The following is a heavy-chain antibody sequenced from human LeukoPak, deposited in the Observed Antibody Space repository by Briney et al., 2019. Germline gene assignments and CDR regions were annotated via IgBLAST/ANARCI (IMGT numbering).Heavy chain of an antibody. D-gene: IGHD2-15*01. Sequence: GGSLRLSCAASGFTSDDYAMHWVRQAPGKGLEWVSGISWNSGSIGYADSVKGRFTISRDNAKNSLYLQMNSLRAEDTALYYCAKASLVVDYYYYYGMDVWGQGTTVTVSS. J-gene: IGHJ6*02. CDR3: AKASLVVDYYYYYGMDV. CDR2: ISWNSGSI. CDR1: GFTSDDYA. V-gene: IGHV3-9*02.